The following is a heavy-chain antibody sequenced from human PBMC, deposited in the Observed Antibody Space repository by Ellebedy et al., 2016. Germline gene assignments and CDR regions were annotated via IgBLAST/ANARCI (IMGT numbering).Heavy chain of an antibody. Sequence: ASVKVSXKASGYTFTSYDINWVRQATGQGLEWMGWMNPNSGNTGYAQKFQGRVTMTRNTSISTAYMELSSLRSEDTAVYYCARALMVRGAYYYYGMDVWGQGTTVTVSS. D-gene: IGHD3-10*01. CDR2: MNPNSGNT. CDR1: GYTFTSYD. J-gene: IGHJ6*02. V-gene: IGHV1-8*01. CDR3: ARALMVRGAYYYYGMDV.